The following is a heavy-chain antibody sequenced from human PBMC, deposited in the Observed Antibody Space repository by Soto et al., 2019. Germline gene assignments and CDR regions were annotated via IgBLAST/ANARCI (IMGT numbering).Heavy chain of an antibody. CDR1: GYIFTSYW. CDR3: AREAPYCSSTTGNESIYYYYGMDV. Sequence: PGESLKISCKGSGYIFTSYWISWVRQMPGKGLEWMGRIDPSDSYTNYSPSFQGHVTISADKSISTAYLQWSSLKASDTAMYYCAREAPYCSSTTGNESIYYYYGMDVSGQGTTGTV. V-gene: IGHV5-10-1*01. D-gene: IGHD2-2*01. CDR2: IDPSDSYT. J-gene: IGHJ6*02.